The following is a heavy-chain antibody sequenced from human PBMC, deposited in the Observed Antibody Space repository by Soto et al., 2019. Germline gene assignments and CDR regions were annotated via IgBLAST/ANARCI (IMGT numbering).Heavy chain of an antibody. CDR3: ARDKAIFGVGTTYFDY. V-gene: IGHV3-30-3*01. Sequence: QVQLVESGGGVVQPGRSLRLSCAASGFTFSSYAMHWVRQAPGKGLEWVAVISYDGSNKYYADSVKGRFTISRDNSKNTLYLQMNSLRAEDTAVYYCARDKAIFGVGTTYFDYWGQGTLVTVSS. CDR2: ISYDGSNK. D-gene: IGHD3-3*01. J-gene: IGHJ4*02. CDR1: GFTFSSYA.